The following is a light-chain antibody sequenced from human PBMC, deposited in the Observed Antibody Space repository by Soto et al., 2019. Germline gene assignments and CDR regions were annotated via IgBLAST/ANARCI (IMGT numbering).Light chain of an antibody. CDR3: QQYGSSPPKT. J-gene: IGKJ1*01. V-gene: IGKV3-20*01. CDR2: GAS. Sequence: EFVFTQSPGTLSLSPGEGATLSCRASQSVSSSYLAWYQQKPGQAPRLLIYGASSRATGIPDRFSGSGSGTDFTLTISRLEPEDFAVYYCQQYGSSPPKTFGQGTKVDIK. CDR1: QSVSSSY.